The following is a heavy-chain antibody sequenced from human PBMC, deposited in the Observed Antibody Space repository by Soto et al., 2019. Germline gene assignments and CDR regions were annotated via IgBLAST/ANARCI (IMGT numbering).Heavy chain of an antibody. Sequence: PGGSLRLSCAASGFTFSSYEMNWVRQAPGKGLEWVSYISSSGSTIYYADSVKGRFTISRDNAKNSLYLQMNSLRAGDTAVYYCAREGATTVTSYPTYYYYGMDVWGQGTTVTVSS. CDR2: ISSSGSTI. D-gene: IGHD4-4*01. CDR3: AREGATTVTSYPTYYYYGMDV. CDR1: GFTFSSYE. J-gene: IGHJ6*02. V-gene: IGHV3-48*03.